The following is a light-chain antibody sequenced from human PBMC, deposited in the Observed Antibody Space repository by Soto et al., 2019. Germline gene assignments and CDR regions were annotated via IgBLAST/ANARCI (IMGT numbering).Light chain of an antibody. CDR2: EVS. V-gene: IGLV2-23*02. CDR3: CSYAGSSTLV. J-gene: IGLJ2*01. CDR1: SSDIGSYKL. Sequence: QSVLTQPASVSGSPGQSITISCTGTSSDIGSYKLVSWYQQQSGKAPKLMIYEVSQRPSGVSNRFSGSKSGNTASLTISGLQAEDEADYYCCSYAGSSTLVFGGGTKLTVL.